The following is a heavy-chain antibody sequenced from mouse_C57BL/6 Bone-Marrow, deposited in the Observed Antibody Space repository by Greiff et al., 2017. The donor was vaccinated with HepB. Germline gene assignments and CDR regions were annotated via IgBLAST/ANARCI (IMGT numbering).Heavy chain of an antibody. Sequence: EVKLMESGGGLVQPGGSLSLSCAASGFTFTDYYMSWVRQPPGKALEWLGFIRNKANGYTTEYSASVKGRFTISRDNSQSILYLQMNALRAEDSAAYYCARSHAIDSNSYYFDYWGQGTTLTVSS. CDR2: IRNKANGYTT. CDR1: GFTFTDYY. CDR3: ARSHAIDSNSYYFDY. D-gene: IGHD2-5*01. V-gene: IGHV7-3*01. J-gene: IGHJ2*01.